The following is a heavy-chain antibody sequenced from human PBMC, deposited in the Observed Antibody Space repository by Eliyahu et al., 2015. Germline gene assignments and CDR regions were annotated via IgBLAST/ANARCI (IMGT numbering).Heavy chain of an antibody. Sequence: QITLKESGPTLVKPTQTLTLTCTFSGFXLXXXGVGVGWIRQPPGKXXXWLXLIYWDDDKRYSPSLKSRLTITKDTSKNQVVLTMTNMDPVDTATYYCAHRRRVVGWFDPWGQGTLVTVSS. CDR2: IYWDDDK. CDR3: AHRRRVVGWFDP. D-gene: IGHD2-2*01. V-gene: IGHV2-5*02. J-gene: IGHJ5*02. CDR1: GFXLXXXGVG.